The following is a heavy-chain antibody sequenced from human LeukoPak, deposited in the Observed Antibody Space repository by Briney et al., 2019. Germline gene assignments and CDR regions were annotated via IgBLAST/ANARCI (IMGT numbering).Heavy chain of an antibody. Sequence: PGGSLRLSCAASGFTFDDYGMSWVRQAPGKGLEWVSGINWNGGSTGYADSVKGRFTISRDNAKNSLYLQMNSLRAEDTALYYCARDSVGHDDSSGYYVSANRGFDYWGQGTLVTVSS. J-gene: IGHJ4*02. CDR2: INWNGGST. CDR3: ARDSVGHDDSSGYYVSANRGFDY. CDR1: GFTFDDYG. D-gene: IGHD3-22*01. V-gene: IGHV3-20*04.